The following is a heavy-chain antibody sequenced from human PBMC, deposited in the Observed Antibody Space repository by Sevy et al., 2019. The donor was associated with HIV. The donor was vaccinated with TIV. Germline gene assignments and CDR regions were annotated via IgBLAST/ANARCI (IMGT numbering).Heavy chain of an antibody. CDR2: ISGSGRYT. D-gene: IGHD2-15*01. V-gene: IGHV3-23*01. Sequence: GGSLRLSCAASEFTFSSYAMSWVRQAPGNGLEWVSSISGSGRYTYYADSVEGRFTISRDNSKNTLYVQMNSLRPEDTAVYYCAKGFCSGGSCPRDYYYYGMDVRGHGTTVTVSS. J-gene: IGHJ6*02. CDR1: EFTFSSYA. CDR3: AKGFCSGGSCPRDYYYYGMDV.